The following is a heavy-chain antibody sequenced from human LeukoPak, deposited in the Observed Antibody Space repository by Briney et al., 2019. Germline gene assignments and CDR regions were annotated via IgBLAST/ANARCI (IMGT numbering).Heavy chain of an antibody. CDR2: ISYDGSNK. CDR1: GFTFRSYG. D-gene: IGHD2-21*01. J-gene: IGHJ6*02. Sequence: GGSLRLSCAASGFTFRSYGMHWVRQAPGQGLEWVALISYDGSNKYYPDSVKGRFTISRDNSKNKMYLQMNSLRAEDTAVYYCARDRMWCPRPFVMDVWGQGTTVTVSS. CDR3: ARDRMWCPRPFVMDV. V-gene: IGHV3-30*03.